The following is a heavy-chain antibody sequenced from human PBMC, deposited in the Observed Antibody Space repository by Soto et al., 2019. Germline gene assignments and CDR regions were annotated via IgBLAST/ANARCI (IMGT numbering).Heavy chain of an antibody. J-gene: IGHJ5*02. Sequence: PSETLSLTCTVSGGSISRSSYYWGWIRQPPGKGLEWIGSIYYSGSTYYNPSLKSRVTISVDTSKNQFSLKVNSVTAADTAVYYCARSPGELAAAVRYSWFDPWGQGTLVTVSS. CDR3: ARSPGELAAAVRYSWFDP. V-gene: IGHV4-39*01. CDR1: GGSISRSSYY. D-gene: IGHD6-13*01. CDR2: IYYSGST.